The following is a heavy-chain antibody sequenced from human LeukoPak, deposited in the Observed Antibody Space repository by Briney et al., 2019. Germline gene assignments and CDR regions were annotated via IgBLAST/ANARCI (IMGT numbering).Heavy chain of an antibody. D-gene: IGHD6-19*01. J-gene: IGHJ4*02. CDR1: GFTFSRYG. Sequence: GGSLRLSCVASGFTFSRYGMHWVRQAPGKGLERVAVILLDGSKEFYTDSVKGRFTISRDNSKNMLYLQMNSLRAEDTAVYYCAKDRAAVGFFDYWGQGTLVTVSS. CDR3: AKDRAAVGFFDY. CDR2: ILLDGSKE. V-gene: IGHV3-33*06.